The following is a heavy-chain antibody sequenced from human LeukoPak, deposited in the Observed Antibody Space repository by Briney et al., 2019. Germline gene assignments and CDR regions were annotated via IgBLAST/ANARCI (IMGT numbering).Heavy chain of an antibody. Sequence: GSLRLSCAASGFTFSSYWMHWVRQAPGKGLVWVSRINSDGSSTSYADSVKGRFTISRDNAKNTLYLQMNSLRAEDTAVYYCARAAGRSYNDAFDIWGQGTMVTVSS. J-gene: IGHJ3*02. V-gene: IGHV3-74*01. D-gene: IGHD1-26*01. CDR3: ARAAGRSYNDAFDI. CDR2: INSDGSST. CDR1: GFTFSSYW.